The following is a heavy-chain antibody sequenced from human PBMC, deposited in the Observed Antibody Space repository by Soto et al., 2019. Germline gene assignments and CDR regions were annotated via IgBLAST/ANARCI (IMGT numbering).Heavy chain of an antibody. CDR2: MSYDGSNE. CDR3: ARDPTSPEYRYSGRFRDNTFDS. D-gene: IGHD1-26*01. V-gene: IGHV3-30-3*01. J-gene: IGHJ5*01. Sequence: QVQLVEPGGGVVQPGKSLRLSCAASGFTFSSYALHWVRQAPGKGLEWVAVMSYDGSNEYADSLKGRFTISRDNFKNTLYLQMSSLRTDDTAVYYCARDPTSPEYRYSGRFRDNTFDSWGQGTLVTVSS. CDR1: GFTFSSYA.